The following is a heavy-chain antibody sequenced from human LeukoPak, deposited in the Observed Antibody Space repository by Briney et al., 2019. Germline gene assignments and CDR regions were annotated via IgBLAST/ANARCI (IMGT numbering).Heavy chain of an antibody. V-gene: IGHV1-18*04. CDR2: ISAYNGNT. J-gene: IGHJ4*02. CDR1: GYTFTGYY. D-gene: IGHD3-22*01. Sequence: GASVKVSCKASGYTFTGYYMHWVRQAPGQGLEWMGWISAYNGNTNYAQKLQGRVTMTTDTSTSTAYMELRSLRSDDTAVYYCARDTPDYYYVSPYFDYWGQGTLVTVSS. CDR3: ARDTPDYYYVSPYFDY.